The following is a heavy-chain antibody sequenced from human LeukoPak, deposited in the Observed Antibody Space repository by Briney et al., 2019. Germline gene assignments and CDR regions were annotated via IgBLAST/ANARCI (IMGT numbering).Heavy chain of an antibody. CDR3: ARQAVPVAKYFQY. V-gene: IGHV5-51*01. CDR1: GYSFTSYW. CDR2: IYPGDSDT. Sequence: GESLRISCKGSGYSFTSYWIGWVRQMPGKGLEWMGIIYPGDSDTRYSPSFQGQVTISADKSISTAYLQWSSLKASDTAMYYCARQAVPVAKYFQYWGQGTLVTVSS. J-gene: IGHJ1*01. D-gene: IGHD2-2*01.